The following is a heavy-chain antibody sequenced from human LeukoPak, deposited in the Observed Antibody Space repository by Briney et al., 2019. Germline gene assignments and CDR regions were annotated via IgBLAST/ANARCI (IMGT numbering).Heavy chain of an antibody. J-gene: IGHJ6*02. CDR1: GGSISSYY. Sequence: SETLSLTCTVSGGSISSYYWSWIRQPPGKGLEWIGYIYYSGSTDYNPSLKSRVTISVDTSKNQFSLKLSSVTAADTAVYYCARGLRAGYSSSWYATDYYYYYGMDVWGQGTTVTVSS. D-gene: IGHD6-13*01. CDR3: ARGLRAGYSSSWYATDYYYYYGMDV. CDR2: IYYSGST. V-gene: IGHV4-59*01.